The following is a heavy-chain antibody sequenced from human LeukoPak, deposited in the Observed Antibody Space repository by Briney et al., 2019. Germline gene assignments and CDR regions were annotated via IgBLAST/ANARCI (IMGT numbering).Heavy chain of an antibody. V-gene: IGHV3-21*01. D-gene: IGHD3-22*01. CDR1: GSTFSSYS. CDR2: ISSSSSYI. J-gene: IGHJ4*02. CDR3: AREYYDSNPPDY. Sequence: GGSLRLSCAASGSTFSSYSMNWVRQAPGKGLEWVSSISSSSSYIYYADSVKGRFTISRDNAKNSLYLQMNSLRAEDTAVYYCAREYYDSNPPDYWGQGTLVTVSS.